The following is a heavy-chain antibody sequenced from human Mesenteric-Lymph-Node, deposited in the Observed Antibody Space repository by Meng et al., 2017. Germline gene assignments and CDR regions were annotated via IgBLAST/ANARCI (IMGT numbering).Heavy chain of an antibody. CDR2: IYYSGST. D-gene: IGHD5-18*01. CDR3: ARLAQLWSHYYYYGMDV. V-gene: IGHV4-39*07. J-gene: IGHJ6*02. CDR1: GGSISSSSYY. Sequence: SETLSLTCTVSGGSISSSSYYWGWIRQPPGKGLEWIGSIYYSGSTYYNPSLKSRVTISVDTSKNQFSLKLSPVTDADTAVYYCARLAQLWSHYYYYGMDVWGQGTTVTVSS.